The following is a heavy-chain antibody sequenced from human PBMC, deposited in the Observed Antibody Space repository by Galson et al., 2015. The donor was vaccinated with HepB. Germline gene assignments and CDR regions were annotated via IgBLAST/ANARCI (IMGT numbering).Heavy chain of an antibody. CDR2: ISYDGSNK. D-gene: IGHD6-13*01. CDR1: RFTFSSYA. Sequence: SLRLSCAASRFTFSSYAMHWVRQAPGKGLEWVAVISYDGSNKYYADSVKGRFTISRDNSKNTLYLQMNSLRAEDTAVYYCARDHSSSWYYFDYWGQGTLVTVSS. CDR3: ARDHSSSWYYFDY. J-gene: IGHJ4*02. V-gene: IGHV3-30*04.